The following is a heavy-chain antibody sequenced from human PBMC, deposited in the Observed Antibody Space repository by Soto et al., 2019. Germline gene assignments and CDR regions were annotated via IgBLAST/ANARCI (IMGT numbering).Heavy chain of an antibody. CDR3: ASEYCSGGRCYYYGMDV. CDR2: IWYDGSNK. J-gene: IGHJ6*02. V-gene: IGHV3-33*01. Sequence: QVQLVESGGGVVQPGRSLRLSCAASGFTFSSYGMHWVRQAPGKGLEWVAVIWYDGSNKYYADSVKGRFTISRDNSKNTLYLQVNSLRAEDTAVYYCASEYCSGGRCYYYGMDVWGQGTTVTVS. CDR1: GFTFSSYG. D-gene: IGHD2-15*01.